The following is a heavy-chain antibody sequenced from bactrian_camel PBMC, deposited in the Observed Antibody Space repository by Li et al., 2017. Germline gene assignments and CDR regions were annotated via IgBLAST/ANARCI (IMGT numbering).Heavy chain of an antibody. D-gene: IGHD2*01. CDR2: IDTGDSST. Sequence: VQLVESGGGSALAGGSVRLSCAASGSTFNTYSWFRQAPGQEREGVAAIDTGDSSTYYLNSVEGRFTISHDNAKNTVYLQMNSLKPEDTAMYYCAARGPYCYTKLSVRDFTYWGQGTQVTVS. V-gene: IGHV3S40*01. CDR3: AARGPYCYTKLSVRDFTY. J-gene: IGHJ6*01. CDR1: GSTFNTY.